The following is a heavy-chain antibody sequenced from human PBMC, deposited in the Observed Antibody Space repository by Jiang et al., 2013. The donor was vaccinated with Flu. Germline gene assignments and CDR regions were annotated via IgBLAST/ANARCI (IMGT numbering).Heavy chain of an antibody. CDR1: GFTFSNYD. V-gene: IGHV3-30*02. D-gene: IGHD3-9*01. CDR3: EKAGYFDWPHYFDY. CDR2: IRYDGSNN. J-gene: IGHJ4*02. Sequence: PGGSLRLSCAASGFTFSNYDMHWVRQAPGKGLEWVAFIRYDGSNNYYADSVKGRFTISRDNSKNTLYLQMNSLRAEDTAVYYCEKAGYFDWPHYFDYWGQGTLVTVSS.